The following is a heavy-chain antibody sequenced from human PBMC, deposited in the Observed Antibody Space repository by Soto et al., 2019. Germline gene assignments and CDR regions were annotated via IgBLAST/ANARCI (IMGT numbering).Heavy chain of an antibody. Sequence: GGSLRLSCAASGFTFSSYWMSWVRQAPGKGLEWVANIKQDGSGKYYVDSVKGRFTISRDNAKNSLYLQMNSLRAEDTAVYYCARPLGYCSSTSCYGFDYWGQGTLVTVSS. J-gene: IGHJ4*02. D-gene: IGHD2-2*01. CDR3: ARPLGYCSSTSCYGFDY. CDR2: IKQDGSGK. V-gene: IGHV3-7*01. CDR1: GFTFSSYW.